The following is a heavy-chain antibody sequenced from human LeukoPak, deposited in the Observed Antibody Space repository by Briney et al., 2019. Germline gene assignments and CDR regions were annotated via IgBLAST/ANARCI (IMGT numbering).Heavy chain of an antibody. D-gene: IGHD1-7*01. CDR2: ISGSGGST. J-gene: IGHJ6*03. CDR3: AKDREVCITGTTCYYYMDV. CDR1: GFTFSSYA. Sequence: PGGSLRLSCAVSGFTFSSYAMSWVRQAPGMGLEWVSAISGSGGSTYYADSVKGRFTISRDNSKNTLYLQMNSLRAEDTAVYYCAKDREVCITGTTCYYYMDVWGKGTTVPVSS. V-gene: IGHV3-23*01.